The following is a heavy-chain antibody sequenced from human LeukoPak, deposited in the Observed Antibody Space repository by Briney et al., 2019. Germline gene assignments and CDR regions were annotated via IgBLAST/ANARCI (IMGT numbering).Heavy chain of an antibody. CDR1: GFTFSSYA. CDR2: ISYDGSNK. D-gene: IGHD6-13*01. Sequence: TGGSLRLSCAASGFTFSSYAMHCVRQTPGKGLEWVAVISYDGSNKYYADSVKGRFTISRDNSKNTLYLQMNSLRAEDTAVYYCARAADSSSWVFDYWGQGTLVTVSS. J-gene: IGHJ4*02. V-gene: IGHV3-30-3*01. CDR3: ARAADSSSWVFDY.